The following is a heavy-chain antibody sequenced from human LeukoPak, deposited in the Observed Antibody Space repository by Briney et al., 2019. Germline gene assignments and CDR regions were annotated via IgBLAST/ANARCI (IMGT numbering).Heavy chain of an antibody. CDR2: IIPIFGTA. CDR1: GGTFSSYA. Sequence: SVKVSCKASGGTFSSYAISWVRQAPGQGLEWMGRIIPIFGTANYAQKFQGRVTVTTDESTSTAYMELSSLRSEDTAVYYCATQSGYSYGFDDYWGQGTLVTVSS. J-gene: IGHJ4*02. D-gene: IGHD5-18*01. CDR3: ATQSGYSYGFDDY. V-gene: IGHV1-69*05.